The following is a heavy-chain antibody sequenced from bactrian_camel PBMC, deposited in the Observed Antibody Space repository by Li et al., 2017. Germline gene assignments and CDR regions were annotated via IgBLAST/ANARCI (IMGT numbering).Heavy chain of an antibody. Sequence: HVQLVESGGGSVQTGGSLRLSCASSSYAVRLYSMAWFRQAPGKEREAVANLELDRATSYADFVEGRFTISKDNAGLTLYLHMNDLKPEDTAIYHCAADAISCSRAATTGLGYEYWGQGTQVTVS. J-gene: IGHJ4*01. CDR1: SYAVRLYS. CDR2: LELDRAT. CDR3: AADAISCSRAATTGLGYEY. V-gene: IGHV3S53*01. D-gene: IGHD5*01.